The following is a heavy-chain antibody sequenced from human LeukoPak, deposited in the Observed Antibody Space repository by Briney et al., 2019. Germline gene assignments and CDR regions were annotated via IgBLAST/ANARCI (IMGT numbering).Heavy chain of an antibody. D-gene: IGHD5-18*01. J-gene: IGHJ6*03. CDR3: ARDLTYSYGYYYYYYMDV. Sequence: SETLSLTCTVSGGSISSSSYYWGWIRQPPGKGLEWIGSIYYSGSTYYNPSLKSRVTISVDTSKNQFSLKLSSVTAADTAVYYCARDLTYSYGYYYYYYMDVWGKGTTVTVSS. V-gene: IGHV4-39*07. CDR2: IYYSGST. CDR1: GGSISSSSYY.